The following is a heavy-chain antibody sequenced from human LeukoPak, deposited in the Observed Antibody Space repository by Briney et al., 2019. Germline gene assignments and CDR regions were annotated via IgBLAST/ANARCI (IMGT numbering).Heavy chain of an antibody. D-gene: IGHD5-12*01. CDR2: INPSDGST. Sequence: ASVKVSCKASGYTFTNYYMHWVRQAPGQGLEWMAIINPSDGSTSYPQKFQGRVTMSRDTSTSTVYMELGSLRSDDTAVYYCARGWLRLKFDLWGQGTQLTVSS. CDR3: ARGWLRLKFDL. CDR1: GYTFTNYY. V-gene: IGHV1-46*01. J-gene: IGHJ4*02.